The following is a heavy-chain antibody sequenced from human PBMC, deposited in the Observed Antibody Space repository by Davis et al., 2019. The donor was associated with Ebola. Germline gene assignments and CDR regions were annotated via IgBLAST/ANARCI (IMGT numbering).Heavy chain of an antibody. D-gene: IGHD3-10*01. CDR3: ARENYYGSGSYQFDY. V-gene: IGHV3-48*04. J-gene: IGHJ4*02. Sequence: GGSLRLSCAASGFTFSSYWMSWVRQAPGKGLEWVSYISSGSSTIHYADSVKGRFTISRDNAKNSLYLQMNTLRAEDTAVYYCARENYYGSGSYQFDYWGQGTLVTVSS. CDR1: GFTFSSYW. CDR2: ISSGSSTI.